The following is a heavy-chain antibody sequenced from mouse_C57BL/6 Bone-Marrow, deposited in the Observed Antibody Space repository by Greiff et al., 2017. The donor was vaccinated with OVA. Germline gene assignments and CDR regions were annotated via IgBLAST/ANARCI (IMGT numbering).Heavy chain of an antibody. D-gene: IGHD2-4*01. CDR3: ARNYDYDAAWFAY. CDR2: ISSGGSYT. J-gene: IGHJ3*01. V-gene: IGHV5-6*01. Sequence: EVKLQESGGDLVKPGGSLKLSCAASGFTFSSYGMSWVRQTPDKRLEWVATISSGGSYTYYPDSVKGRVTISRDNAKNTLYLQMSSLKSEDTAMYYCARNYDYDAAWFAYWGQGTLVTVSA. CDR1: GFTFSSYG.